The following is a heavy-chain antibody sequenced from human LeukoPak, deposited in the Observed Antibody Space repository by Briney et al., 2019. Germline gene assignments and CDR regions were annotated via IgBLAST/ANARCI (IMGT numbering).Heavy chain of an antibody. CDR1: GFTFSSYG. V-gene: IGHV3-33*01. J-gene: IGHJ6*02. CDR2: IWYDGSNK. D-gene: IGHD3-10*01. CDR3: AGDYYYYGSGSYYYYYYGMDV. Sequence: PGGSLRLSCAASGFTFSSYGMHWVRQAPGKGLEWVAVIWYDGSNKYYADSVKGRFTISRDNSKNTLYLQMNSLRAEDTAVYYCAGDYYYYGSGSYYYYYYGMDVWGQGTTVTVSS.